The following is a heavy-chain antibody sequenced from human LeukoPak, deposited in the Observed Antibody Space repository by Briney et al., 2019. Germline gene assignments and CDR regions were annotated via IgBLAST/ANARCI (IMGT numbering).Heavy chain of an antibody. J-gene: IGHJ4*02. Sequence: GASVKVSCKASGYTFTGHYIHWVRQAPGQGLEWMGWINPNSGGTKYAQKFQGRVTMTRDTSISTAYMELSKLRSEDTAVYYCARARRRSGSYYRGFDYWGQGTLVTVSS. V-gene: IGHV1-2*02. CDR1: GYTFTGHY. CDR3: ARARRRSGSYYRGFDY. CDR2: INPNSGGT. D-gene: IGHD3-10*01.